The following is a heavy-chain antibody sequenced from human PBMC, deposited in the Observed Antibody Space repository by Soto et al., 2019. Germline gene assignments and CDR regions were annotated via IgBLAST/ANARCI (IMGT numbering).Heavy chain of an antibody. D-gene: IGHD3-10*01. J-gene: IGHJ4*02. CDR2: LYYSGST. CDR3: ARQVVDGTVAGSGSFNY. V-gene: IGHV4-39*01. CDR1: GGSISSSSYY. Sequence: PSETLSLTCTVPGGSISSSSYYWGWIRQPPGKGLEWIGSLYYSGSTYYNPSLKSRVTISVDTSENQFSLKLSSVTAADTAVYYCARQVVDGTVAGSGSFNYWGQGTLVTVSS.